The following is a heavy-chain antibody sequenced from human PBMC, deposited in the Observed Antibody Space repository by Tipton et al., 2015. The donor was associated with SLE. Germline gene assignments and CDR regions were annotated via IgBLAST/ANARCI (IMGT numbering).Heavy chain of an antibody. J-gene: IGHJ4*02. Sequence: TLSLTCTVSGYSISSGYYWGWIRQPPGKGLEWIGSVYHSGTTYYKPSLKSRLIISVDTSKKQFSLKLSSVTAADTAVYYCARSEYSSGLIDYWGQGTLVTVSS. CDR2: VYHSGTT. CDR1: GYSISSGYY. CDR3: ARSEYSSGLIDY. D-gene: IGHD6-19*01. V-gene: IGHV4-38-2*02.